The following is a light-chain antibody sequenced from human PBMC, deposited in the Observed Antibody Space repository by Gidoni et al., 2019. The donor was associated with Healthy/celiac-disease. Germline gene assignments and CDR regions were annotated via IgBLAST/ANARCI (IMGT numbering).Light chain of an antibody. CDR2: QNS. V-gene: IGLV3-1*01. CDR3: QAWDSSTVV. J-gene: IGLJ2*01. CDR1: KLGDKY. Sequence: SYELTQPPSVSVSPGQTASITCSGDKLGDKYACWYQQKPGQSPVLVIDQNSKRPSGIPERISGSNSGNTATLPISVTQAMDEADYYCQAWDSSTVVFGGGTKLTVL.